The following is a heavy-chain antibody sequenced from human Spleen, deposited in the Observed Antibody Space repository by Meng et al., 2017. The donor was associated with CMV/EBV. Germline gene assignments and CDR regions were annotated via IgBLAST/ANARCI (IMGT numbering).Heavy chain of an antibody. Sequence: GGSLRLSCAASGFTFSEHYMDWVRRAPGKGLEWVSGISWNSGSIGYADSVKGRFTISRDNAKNSLYLQMNSLRAEDMALYYCAKDRGSYYSFFDYWGQGALVTVSS. CDR3: AKDRGSYYSFFDY. CDR2: ISWNSGSI. D-gene: IGHD1-26*01. CDR1: GFTFSEHY. V-gene: IGHV3-9*03. J-gene: IGHJ4*02.